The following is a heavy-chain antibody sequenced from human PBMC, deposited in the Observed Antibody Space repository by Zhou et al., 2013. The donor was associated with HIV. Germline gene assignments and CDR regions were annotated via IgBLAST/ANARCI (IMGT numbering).Heavy chain of an antibody. Sequence: VQLVESGGGVVQPGGSLRLSCAASGFTFSTYGMHWVRQAPGKGLEWVAFIQFDGGNNADSVKGRFTISRDNSKNTLYLQMSSLRTEDTAVYYCAKEISETYYGGHDAFDIWGQGIMVTVSS. D-gene: IGHD1-26*01. CDR3: AKEISETYYGGHDAFDI. CDR2: IQFDGGN. J-gene: IGHJ3*02. V-gene: IGHV3-30*02. CDR1: GFTFSTYG.